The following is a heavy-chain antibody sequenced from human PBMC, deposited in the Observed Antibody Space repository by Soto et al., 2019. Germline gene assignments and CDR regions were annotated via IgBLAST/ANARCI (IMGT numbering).Heavy chain of an antibody. V-gene: IGHV3-23*01. CDR1: GFTFNSYA. D-gene: IGHD3-3*01. CDR3: SKGDDFWSGYSPYYFDY. Sequence: GGSLRLSCAASGFTFNSYAMNWVRQAPGKGLEWVSGISGSAGSTYYADSVKGRFTISRDNSKNTLYLQMNSLRAEDTAVYYCSKGDDFWSGYSPYYFDYWGRGTLVTVSS. J-gene: IGHJ4*02. CDR2: ISGSAGST.